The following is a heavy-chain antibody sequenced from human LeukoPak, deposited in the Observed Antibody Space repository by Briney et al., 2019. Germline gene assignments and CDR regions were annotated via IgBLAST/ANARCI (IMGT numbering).Heavy chain of an antibody. Sequence: GGSLRLSCAASGFTFSSYAMSWVRQAPGKELEWVSTISGSGGSTYYADSVKGRFTISRDNSKNTVYLQMNSLRAEDTALYYCAKESSSSGWYRFDYWGQGTLVTASS. D-gene: IGHD6-19*01. CDR3: AKESSSSGWYRFDY. V-gene: IGHV3-23*01. CDR1: GFTFSSYA. J-gene: IGHJ4*02. CDR2: ISGSGGST.